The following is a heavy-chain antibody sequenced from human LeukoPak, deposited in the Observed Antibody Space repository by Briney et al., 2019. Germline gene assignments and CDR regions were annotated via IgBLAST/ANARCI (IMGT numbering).Heavy chain of an antibody. Sequence: EGSLRLSCAASGFTLSGHYMSWIRQAPGKGLEWVSIISSGGATYYADSLKGRFTISSDNAKNSLYLQINSLRGEDTAVYYCARALQAYYLYYGGQGTLVTVSS. CDR3: ARALQAYYLYY. J-gene: IGHJ4*02. V-gene: IGHV3-69-1*01. CDR1: GFTLSGHY. CDR2: ISSGGAT.